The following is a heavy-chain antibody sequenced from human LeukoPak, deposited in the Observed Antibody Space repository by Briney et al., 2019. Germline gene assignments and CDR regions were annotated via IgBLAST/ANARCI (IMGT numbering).Heavy chain of an antibody. Sequence: PVGSLSLSCAASGFTFSDYYMSWIRHAARKRLDLVSYISSSGSTIYYADSVKGRFTISRDNAKNSLYLQMNSLRAEDTAVYYCARTIHGGGHRGAFDIWGQGTMVTVSS. CDR3: ARTIHGGGHRGAFDI. CDR1: GFTFSDYY. V-gene: IGHV3-11*04. J-gene: IGHJ3*02. D-gene: IGHD2-21*01. CDR2: ISSSGSTI.